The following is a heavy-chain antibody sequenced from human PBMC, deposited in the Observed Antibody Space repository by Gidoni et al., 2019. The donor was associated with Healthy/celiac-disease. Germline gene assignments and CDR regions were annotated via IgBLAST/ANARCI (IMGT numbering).Heavy chain of an antibody. J-gene: IGHJ5*02. CDR2: INPSGGST. CDR3: AREYYYGSGSYYNWFDP. D-gene: IGHD3-10*01. CDR1: GYTFTSYY. V-gene: IGHV1-46*01. Sequence: QVQLVQSGAEVKKPGASVKGSCKASGYTFTSYYMHWVRQAPGQGLEWMGIINPSGGSTSYAQKCQGRVTMTRDTFTSTVYMELSSLRSEDTAVYYCAREYYYGSGSYYNWFDPWGQGTLVTVSS.